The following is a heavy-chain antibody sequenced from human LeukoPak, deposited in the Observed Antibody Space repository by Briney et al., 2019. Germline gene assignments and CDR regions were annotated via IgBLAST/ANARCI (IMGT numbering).Heavy chain of an antibody. CDR1: GGFISSYY. J-gene: IGHJ4*02. CDR2: LYTSGDT. Sequence: PSETLSLTCTVSGGFISSYYWSWIRQPAGKGLEWIGRLYTSGDTNYNPSLKSRLTMSLDTSKNQFSLKLSSVTAADTAVYYCARDEHDYGDYGTFDYWGQGTLVTVSS. D-gene: IGHD4-17*01. CDR3: ARDEHDYGDYGTFDY. V-gene: IGHV4-4*07.